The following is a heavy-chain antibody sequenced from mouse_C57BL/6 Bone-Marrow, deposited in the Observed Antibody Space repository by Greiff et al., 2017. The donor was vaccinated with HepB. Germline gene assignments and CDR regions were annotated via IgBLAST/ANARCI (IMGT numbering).Heavy chain of an antibody. CDR1: GYTFTSYW. D-gene: IGHD2-4*01. J-gene: IGHJ3*01. Sequence: QVQLQQPGAELVKPGASVKVSCKASGYTFTSYWMHWVKQRTGQGLEWIGEIYPRSGNTYYNEKFKDKATLTADKSSSTAYMELRSLTSEDSAVFFCARAYYDYGTFAYWGQGTLVTVSA. CDR2: IYPRSGNT. V-gene: IGHV1-81*01. CDR3: ARAYYDYGTFAY.